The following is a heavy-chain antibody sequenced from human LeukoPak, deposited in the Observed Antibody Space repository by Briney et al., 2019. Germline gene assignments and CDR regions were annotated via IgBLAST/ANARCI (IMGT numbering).Heavy chain of an antibody. CDR2: IYYSGST. CDR3: ARIDRAVAGTTDY. CDR1: GCSISSYF. V-gene: IGHV4-59*08. D-gene: IGHD6-19*01. Sequence: SETLSLTCTVSGCSISSYFWSWVRQPPGKGLEWIGYIYYSGSTNYNPSLKSRVTMSVDTSKNQFSLKLSSVTAADTAVYYCARIDRAVAGTTDYWGQGTLVTVSS. J-gene: IGHJ4*02.